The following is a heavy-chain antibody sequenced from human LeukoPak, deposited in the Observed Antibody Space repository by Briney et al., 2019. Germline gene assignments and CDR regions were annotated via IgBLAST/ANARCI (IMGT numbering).Heavy chain of an antibody. CDR1: GGSINSYY. J-gene: IGHJ4*02. CDR3: ARLKGTAMVDY. V-gene: IGHV4-59*13. D-gene: IGHD5-18*01. Sequence: SETLSLTCSVSGGSINSYYWTWIRQPPGKGQEWIGHIYSTGSTVYNPSLKSRVTISIDGSKNQFSLKLSSVTAADAAVYSCARLKGTAMVDYWGQGTLVTVSP. CDR2: IYSTGST.